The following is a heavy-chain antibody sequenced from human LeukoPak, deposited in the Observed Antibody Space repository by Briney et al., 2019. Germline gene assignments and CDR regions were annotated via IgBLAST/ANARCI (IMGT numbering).Heavy chain of an antibody. CDR3: ARAPPGYSYGPFDY. CDR1: GGSISSYY. Sequence: SETLSLTCTVSGGSISSYYWSWIRQPPGKGLEWIGYIYYSGSTNYNPSLKSRVTISVDTSKNQFSLKLSSVTAVDTAVHYCARAPPGYSYGPFDYWGQGTLVTVSS. V-gene: IGHV4-59*01. CDR2: IYYSGST. J-gene: IGHJ4*02. D-gene: IGHD5-18*01.